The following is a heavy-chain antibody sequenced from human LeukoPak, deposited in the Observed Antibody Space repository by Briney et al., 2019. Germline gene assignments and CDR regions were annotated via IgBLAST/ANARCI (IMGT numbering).Heavy chain of an antibody. CDR2: INPNSGGT. CDR1: GYTFTGYY. CDR3: ARRGLGCSSTSCYSKADP. V-gene: IGHV1-2*02. D-gene: IGHD2-2*01. Sequence: ASVKVSCKASGYTFTGYYMHWVRQAPGQGLEWMGWINPNSGGTNYAQKFQGRVTMTRDTSISTAYMELSRLRSDDTAVYYCARRGLGCSSTSCYSKADPRGRGTLVTVSS. J-gene: IGHJ5*02.